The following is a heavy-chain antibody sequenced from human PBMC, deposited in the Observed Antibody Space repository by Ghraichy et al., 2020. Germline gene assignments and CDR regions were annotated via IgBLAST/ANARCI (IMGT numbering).Heavy chain of an antibody. Sequence: SETLSLTCTVSGGSISSYYWSWIRQPPGKGLEWIGYIYYSGSTNYNPSLKSRVTISVDTSKNQFSLKLSSVTAADTAVYYCARAGGSGSYASLYYYYMDVWGKGNTVPVSS. V-gene: IGHV4-59*01. CDR2: IYYSGST. D-gene: IGHD3-10*01. CDR1: GGSISSYY. CDR3: ARAGGSGSYASLYYYYMDV. J-gene: IGHJ6*03.